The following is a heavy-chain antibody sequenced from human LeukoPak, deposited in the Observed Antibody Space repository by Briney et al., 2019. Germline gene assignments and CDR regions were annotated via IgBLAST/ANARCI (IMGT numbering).Heavy chain of an antibody. Sequence: PGGSLRLSCAASGFTFSSYGMHWVRQAPSKGLEWVAVIWYDGSNKYYADSVKGRFTISRDNSKNTLYLQMNSLRAEDTAVYYCAKDRKMTYCSSTSCYAGLDAFDIWGQGTMVSVSS. CDR1: GFTFSSYG. CDR3: AKDRKMTYCSSTSCYAGLDAFDI. J-gene: IGHJ3*02. V-gene: IGHV3-33*06. D-gene: IGHD2-2*01. CDR2: IWYDGSNK.